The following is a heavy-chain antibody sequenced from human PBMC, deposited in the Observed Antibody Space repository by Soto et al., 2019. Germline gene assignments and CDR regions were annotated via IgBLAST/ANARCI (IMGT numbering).Heavy chain of an antibody. CDR1: GFTFSSYS. D-gene: IGHD6-19*01. Sequence: EVRLVEFGGGLVQPGGSLRLSCSVSGFTFSSYSIHWVRQAPGKGLEWISYISSTSRAIHYADSVRGRFTVSRDNDKNSAYLQMNSLTDEDTSIYQCARVYSSGWSADFWGHGTRVTVSS. CDR2: ISSTSRAI. V-gene: IGHV3-48*02. CDR3: ARVYSSGWSADF. J-gene: IGHJ4*01.